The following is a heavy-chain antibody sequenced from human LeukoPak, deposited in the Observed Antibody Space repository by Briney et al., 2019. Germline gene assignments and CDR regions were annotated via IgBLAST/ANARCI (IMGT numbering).Heavy chain of an antibody. D-gene: IGHD2-2*01. CDR3: ARAKTRYCSSTSCYYFDY. CDR2: IYYSGST. V-gene: IGHV4-59*01. Sequence: SETLSLTCTVSGGSISSYYWSWIRQPPGKGLEWIGYIYYSGSTNYNPSLKSRVTISVDTSKNQFSLKLSSVTAADTAVYYCARAKTRYCSSTSCYYFDYWGQGTLVTVSS. CDR1: GGSISSYY. J-gene: IGHJ4*02.